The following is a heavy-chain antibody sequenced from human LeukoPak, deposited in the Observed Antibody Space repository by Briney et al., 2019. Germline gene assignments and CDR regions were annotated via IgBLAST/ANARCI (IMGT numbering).Heavy chain of an antibody. Sequence: ASVKVSCKASGYTFTSYAMHWVRQAPGQRLEWMGWINAGNGNTKYSQKFQGRVTITRDTSASTAYMELSSLRSEDTAVYYCARDEMPAATAGGWNWFDPWGQGTLVTVSS. V-gene: IGHV1-3*01. J-gene: IGHJ5*02. CDR2: INAGNGNT. CDR3: ARDEMPAATAGGWNWFDP. D-gene: IGHD2-2*01. CDR1: GYTFTSYA.